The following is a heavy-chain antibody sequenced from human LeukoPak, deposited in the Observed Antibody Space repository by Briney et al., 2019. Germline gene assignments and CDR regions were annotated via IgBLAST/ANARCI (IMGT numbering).Heavy chain of an antibody. CDR1: GGTFSSYA. CDR2: IIPIFGTA. V-gene: IGHV1-69*13. J-gene: IGHJ3*02. D-gene: IGHD6-6*01. CDR3: ARRLPSIAPHRGGAFDI. Sequence: ASVKVSCKASGGTFSSYAFSWVRQAPGQGLEWMGGIIPIFGTANYAQKFQGRVTITADESTSTAYMELSSLRSEDTAVYYCARRLPSIAPHRGGAFDIWGQGTMVTVSS.